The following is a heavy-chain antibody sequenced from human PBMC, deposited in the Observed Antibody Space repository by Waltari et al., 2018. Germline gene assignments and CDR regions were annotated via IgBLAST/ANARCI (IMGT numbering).Heavy chain of an antibody. Sequence: QVQLVQSGAEVKKPGASVKVSCKASGSTFTSYDINWVRQATGQGLEWMGWMNPNSGNTGYAQKFQGRVTMTRNTSISTAYMELSSLRSEDTAVYYCARWYCSSTSCYTYYYYGMDVWGQGTTVTVSS. CDR1: GSTFTSYD. J-gene: IGHJ6*02. CDR2: MNPNSGNT. V-gene: IGHV1-8*01. D-gene: IGHD2-2*02. CDR3: ARWYCSSTSCYTYYYYGMDV.